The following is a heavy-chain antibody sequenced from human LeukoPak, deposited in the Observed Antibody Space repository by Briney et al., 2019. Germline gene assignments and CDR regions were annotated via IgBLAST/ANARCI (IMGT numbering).Heavy chain of an antibody. D-gene: IGHD4-17*01. CDR2: IKQDGSEK. J-gene: IGHJ4*02. Sequence: QAGGSLRLSCVGSGFTFSDYWMSWVRQAPGKGLEWVANIKQDGSEKDYVDALKGRFTISRDNAKNSLYLQMNSLRVEDTAVYYCAARPHYGERPIDYWGQGTLVTVSS. V-gene: IGHV3-7*01. CDR3: AARPHYGERPIDY. CDR1: GFTFSDYW.